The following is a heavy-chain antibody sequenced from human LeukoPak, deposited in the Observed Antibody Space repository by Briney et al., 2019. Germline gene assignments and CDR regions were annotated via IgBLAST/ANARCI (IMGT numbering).Heavy chain of an antibody. V-gene: IGHV1-2*04. CDR3: ARASITMVRGAIIRDYYGMDV. CDR1: GYTFTGYY. Sequence: ASVKVSCKASGYTFTGYYMHWVRQAPGQGLEWMGWINPNSGGTNYAQKFQGWVTMTRDTSISTAYMELSRLRSDDTAVYYCARASITMVRGAIIRDYYGMDVWGKGTTVTVSS. D-gene: IGHD3-10*01. CDR2: INPNSGGT. J-gene: IGHJ6*04.